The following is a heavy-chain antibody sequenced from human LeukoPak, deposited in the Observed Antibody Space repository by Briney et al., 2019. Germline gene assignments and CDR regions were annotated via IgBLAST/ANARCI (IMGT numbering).Heavy chain of an antibody. CDR2: ISYDGSNE. D-gene: IGHD3-22*01. Sequence: GGSLRLTCAASGFTFSSYVMHWVRQAPGKGLEWVAIISYDGSNEYYADSVKGRFTISRDNSKNTLYLQMNSLRAEDTAVYYCAKDTKYYYDSSAEYFQHWGQGTLVTVSS. CDR1: GFTFSSYV. J-gene: IGHJ1*01. CDR3: AKDTKYYYDSSAEYFQH. V-gene: IGHV3-30*04.